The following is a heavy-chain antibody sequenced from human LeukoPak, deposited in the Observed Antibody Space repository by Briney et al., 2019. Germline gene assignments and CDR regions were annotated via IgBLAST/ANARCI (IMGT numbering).Heavy chain of an antibody. CDR2: ISWNSGSI. Sequence: GGSLRLSCAASGFTFDDYAMHWVRQAPGKGLEWVSGISWNSGSIGYADSVKGRLTISRDNAKNSLYLQMNSLRAEDMALYYCAKGNSSGWFTNWFDPWGQGTLVTVSS. V-gene: IGHV3-9*03. CDR3: AKGNSSGWFTNWFDP. J-gene: IGHJ5*02. D-gene: IGHD6-19*01. CDR1: GFTFDDYA.